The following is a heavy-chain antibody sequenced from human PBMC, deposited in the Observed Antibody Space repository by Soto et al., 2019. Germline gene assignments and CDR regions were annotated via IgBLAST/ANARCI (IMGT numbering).Heavy chain of an antibody. CDR1: GGTFSSYA. CDR2: IIPIFGTA. Sequence: QVQLVQSGAEVKKPGSSVKVSCKASGGTFSSYAISWVRQAPGQGLEWMGGIIPIFGTANYAQKFQGRVTITADESTSTAYMELSSLRSEDTAVYYCARAGSCSGGSCYSLSFYYYYGMDVCGQGTTVTVSS. D-gene: IGHD2-15*01. J-gene: IGHJ6*02. V-gene: IGHV1-69*01. CDR3: ARAGSCSGGSCYSLSFYYYYGMDV.